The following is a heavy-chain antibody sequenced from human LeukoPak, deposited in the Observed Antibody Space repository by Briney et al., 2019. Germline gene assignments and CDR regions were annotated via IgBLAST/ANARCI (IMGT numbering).Heavy chain of an antibody. CDR1: GGSVSSGGYY. J-gene: IGHJ4*02. V-gene: IGHV4-31*03. CDR2: IYYSGST. CDR3: AGAGSSGYWFDY. Sequence: PSETLSLTCTVSGGSVSSGGYYWSWIRQHPGKGLEWIGYIYYSGSTYYNPSLKSRVTISVDTSKNQFSLRLSSVTAADTAVYYCAGAGSSGYWFDYWGQGTLVTVSS. D-gene: IGHD3-22*01.